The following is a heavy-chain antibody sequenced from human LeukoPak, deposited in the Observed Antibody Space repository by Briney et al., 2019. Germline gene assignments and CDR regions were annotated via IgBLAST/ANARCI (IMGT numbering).Heavy chain of an antibody. CDR3: AKDQGYSGYDPLDY. Sequence: GGSLRLSCAASGFTFSSYAMSWVRQAPGKGLEWVSAISGSGGRTYYVDSVKGRFTISRDNSKNTLYLQMNSLRAEDTAVYYCAKDQGYSGYDPLDYWGQGTLVTVSS. V-gene: IGHV3-23*01. D-gene: IGHD5-12*01. J-gene: IGHJ4*02. CDR1: GFTFSSYA. CDR2: ISGSGGRT.